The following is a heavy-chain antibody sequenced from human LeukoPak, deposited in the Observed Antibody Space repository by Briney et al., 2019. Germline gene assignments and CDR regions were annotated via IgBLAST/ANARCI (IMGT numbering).Heavy chain of an antibody. J-gene: IGHJ4*02. CDR3: TSQKDYYINY. D-gene: IGHD3-10*01. CDR1: GFVFSDSA. V-gene: IGHV3-73*01. Sequence: GGSLRLSCAASGFVFSDSAIHWVRQAPGKGLEWVGRIRTAFNNYATVYGVSVKGRFSLSRDDSKNTAYLQMTSLRAEDTAVYYCTSQKDYYINYWGQGTLVTVSS. CDR2: IRTAFNNYAT.